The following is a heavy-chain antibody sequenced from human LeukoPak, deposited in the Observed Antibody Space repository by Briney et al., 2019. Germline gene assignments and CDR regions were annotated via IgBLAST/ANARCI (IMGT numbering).Heavy chain of an antibody. J-gene: IGHJ5*02. CDR1: GYSISSGYY. Sequence: PSETLSLTCTVSGYSISSGYYWGWIRQPPGKGLEWIGSIYHSGSTYYNPSLKSRVTISVDTSKNQFPLKLNSVTAADTSVYYCARLTPGKNWFDPWGHGTLVTVSS. D-gene: IGHD3-10*01. CDR3: ARLTPGKNWFDP. V-gene: IGHV4-38-2*02. CDR2: IYHSGST.